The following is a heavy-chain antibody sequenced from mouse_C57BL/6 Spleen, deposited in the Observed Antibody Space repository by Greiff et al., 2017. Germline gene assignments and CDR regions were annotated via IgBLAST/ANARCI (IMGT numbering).Heavy chain of an antibody. CDR1: GFTFSDYG. Sequence: VQLKESGGGLVKPGGSLQLSCAASGFTFSDYGMHWVRQAPEKGLEWVAYISSGSSTIYYADTVKGRFTISRDNAKNTLFRQMTSLRSEDTAMYYCAKTVVAPYYAMDYWGQGTSVTVSS. V-gene: IGHV5-17*01. CDR2: ISSGSSTI. D-gene: IGHD1-1*01. J-gene: IGHJ4*01. CDR3: AKTVVAPYYAMDY.